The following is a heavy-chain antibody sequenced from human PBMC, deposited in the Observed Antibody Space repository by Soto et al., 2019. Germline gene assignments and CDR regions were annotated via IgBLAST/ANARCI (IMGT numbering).Heavy chain of an antibody. CDR1: GGSVSSGSYY. V-gene: IGHV4-61*01. CDR2: IYYSGST. J-gene: IGHJ4*02. CDR3: ARIRGYYFDY. Sequence: SETLSLTCTVSGGSVSSGSYYWSWIRQPPGKGLEWIGYIYYSGSTNYNPSLKSRVTISVDTSKNQFSLKLSSVTAADTAVYYCARIRGYYFDYWGQGTLVTVSS. D-gene: IGHD3-3*02.